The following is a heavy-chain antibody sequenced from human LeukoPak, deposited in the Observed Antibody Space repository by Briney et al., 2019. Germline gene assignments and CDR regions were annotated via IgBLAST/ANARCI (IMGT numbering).Heavy chain of an antibody. CDR3: AKDMWIQLWLGAFDI. CDR1: GFTFDDYA. J-gene: IGHJ3*02. Sequence: QTGGSLRLSCAASGFTFDDYAMHWVRQAPGQGLEGVSGISWNSGSIGYADSVKGRFTISRDNAKNSLYLQMNSLRAEDTALYYCAKDMWIQLWLGAFDIWGQGTMVTVSS. V-gene: IGHV3-9*01. CDR2: ISWNSGSI. D-gene: IGHD5-18*01.